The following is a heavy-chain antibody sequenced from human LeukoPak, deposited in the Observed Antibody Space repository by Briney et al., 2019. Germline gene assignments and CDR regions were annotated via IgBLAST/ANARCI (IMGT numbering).Heavy chain of an antibody. CDR1: GYSISSGYY. D-gene: IGHD4-11*01. J-gene: IGHJ4*02. Sequence: PSETLSLTCAVSGYSISSGYYCGWIRQPPGKGLEWIGSIYHSGSTYYNPSLKSRVTISVDTSKNQFSLKLSSVTAADTAVYYCARLSTVIIFDYWGQGTLVTVSS. CDR3: ARLSTVIIFDY. V-gene: IGHV4-38-2*01. CDR2: IYHSGST.